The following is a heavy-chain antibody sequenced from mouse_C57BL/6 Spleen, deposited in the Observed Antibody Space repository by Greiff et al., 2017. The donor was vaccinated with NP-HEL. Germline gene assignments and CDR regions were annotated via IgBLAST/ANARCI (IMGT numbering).Heavy chain of an antibody. D-gene: IGHD3-2*02. J-gene: IGHJ3*01. CDR1: GYSFTGYY. Sequence: EVQLQQSGPELVKPGASVKISCKASGYSFTGYYMNWVKQSPEKSLEWIGEINPSTGGTTYNQKFKAKATLTVDKSSSTAYMQLKSLTSEDSAVYYCARRSGYVGWFAYWGQGTLVTVSA. CDR2: INPSTGGT. CDR3: ARRSGYVGWFAY. V-gene: IGHV1-42*01.